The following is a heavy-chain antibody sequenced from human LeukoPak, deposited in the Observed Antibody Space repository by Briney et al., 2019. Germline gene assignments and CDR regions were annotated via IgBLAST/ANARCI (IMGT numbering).Heavy chain of an antibody. CDR3: ARVPYYDILTGYSEFDY. J-gene: IGHJ4*02. Sequence: SETLSLTCTVSGASISSYFWNWIRQPPGKGLEWIGYIYYSGSTNYNPSLKSRVTISVDTSKNQFSLKLSSVTAADTAVYYCARVPYYDILTGYSEFDYWGQGTLVTVSS. D-gene: IGHD3-9*01. CDR2: IYYSGST. V-gene: IGHV4-59*12. CDR1: GASISSYF.